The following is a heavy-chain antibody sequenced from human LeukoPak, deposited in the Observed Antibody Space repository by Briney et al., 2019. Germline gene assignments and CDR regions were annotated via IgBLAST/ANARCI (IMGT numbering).Heavy chain of an antibody. CDR1: GFTFSSYV. D-gene: IGHD4-23*01. J-gene: IGHJ4*02. Sequence: GGSLRLSCAASGFTFSSYVMSWVRQTPGKGPEWVSTISVTSTFYADSVKGRFTISRDNSKNTLFLQMNSLRAEDTAVYYCAKKSPYGGADKWGQGTLVTVSS. V-gene: IGHV3-23*01. CDR3: AKKSPYGGADK. CDR2: ISVTST.